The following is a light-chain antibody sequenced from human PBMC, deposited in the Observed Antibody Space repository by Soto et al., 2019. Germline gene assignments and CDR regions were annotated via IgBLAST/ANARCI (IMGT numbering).Light chain of an antibody. Sequence: QSVLTPASSGSRSPGQSVAISFPVNNNVVGSYYRVSWYQQPPGTAPKLMIYEVSFRPSGVPDRFSGSKSGNTASLTISGLQADDEADYSCSSYTSSSTYVFGTGTKATV. J-gene: IGLJ1*01. CDR1: NNVVGSYYR. V-gene: IGLV2-18*02. CDR3: SSYTSSSTYV. CDR2: EVS.